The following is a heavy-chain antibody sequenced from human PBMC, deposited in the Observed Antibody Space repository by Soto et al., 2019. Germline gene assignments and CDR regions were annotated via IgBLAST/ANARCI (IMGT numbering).Heavy chain of an antibody. CDR1: GGSISSSNW. CDR2: IYHSGST. V-gene: IGHV4-4*02. CDR3: ARDVARWLQFSWYFDL. J-gene: IGHJ2*01. Sequence: QVQLQESGPGLVKPSGTLSLTCAVSGGSISSSNWWSWVRQPPGKGLEWIGEIYHSGSTHYNPSLKSRVTISVDKSKNQFSLKLSSVTAADTAVYYCARDVARWLQFSWYFDLWGRGTLVTVSS. D-gene: IGHD5-12*01.